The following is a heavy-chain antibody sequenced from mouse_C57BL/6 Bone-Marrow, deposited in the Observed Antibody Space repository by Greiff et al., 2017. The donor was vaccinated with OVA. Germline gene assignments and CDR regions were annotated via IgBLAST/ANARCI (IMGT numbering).Heavy chain of an antibody. CDR1: GYTFTSYG. CDR2: LYPRSGNT. Sequence: VQVVESGAELARPGASVKLSCKASGYTFTSYGISWVKQRTGQGLEWIGELYPRSGNTYYNEKFKGKATLSADKSSSTAYMELRSLTSEDSAVYFCARRPQATTVVAPMDYWGQGTSVTVSS. D-gene: IGHD1-1*01. V-gene: IGHV1-81*01. J-gene: IGHJ4*01. CDR3: ARRPQATTVVAPMDY.